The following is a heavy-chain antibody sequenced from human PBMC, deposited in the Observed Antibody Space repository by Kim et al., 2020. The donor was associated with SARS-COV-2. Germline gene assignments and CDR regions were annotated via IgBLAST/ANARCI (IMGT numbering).Heavy chain of an antibody. D-gene: IGHD3-10*01. V-gene: IGHV3-15*01. J-gene: IGHJ6*02. Sequence: APVKGRFTISRDDSENTLYLQMNGLKTEDTAVYYCSTDSLAYSYYYGMDVWGQGSTVTVSS. CDR3: STDSLAYSYYYGMDV.